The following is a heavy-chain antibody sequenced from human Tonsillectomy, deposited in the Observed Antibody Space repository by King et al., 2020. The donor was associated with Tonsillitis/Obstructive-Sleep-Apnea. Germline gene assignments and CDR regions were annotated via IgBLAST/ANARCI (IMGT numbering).Heavy chain of an antibody. D-gene: IGHD5-18*01. CDR2: IWYDGSNK. CDR1: GFTFSSYG. Sequence: HVQLVESGGGVVQPGRSLRLSCAASGFTFSSYGMHWVRQAPGKGLEWVAVIWYDGSNKYYADSVKGRFTISRDNSKNTLYLQMNSLRAEDTAVYYCARANQDTDDAFDIWGQGTMVTVSS. V-gene: IGHV3-33*01. J-gene: IGHJ3*02. CDR3: ARANQDTDDAFDI.